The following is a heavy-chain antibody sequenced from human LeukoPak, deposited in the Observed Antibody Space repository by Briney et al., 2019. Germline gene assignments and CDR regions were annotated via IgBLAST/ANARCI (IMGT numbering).Heavy chain of an antibody. CDR2: ISGGSSDI. D-gene: IGHD4-23*01. CDR3: ARGATMATRHLDY. J-gene: IGHJ4*02. V-gene: IGHV3-21*01. CDR1: EFTLSTYS. Sequence: GGSLRLSCAASEFTLSTYSMNWVRQAPGKGLEWVSIISGGSSDIHYADSVKGRFTISRDNAKNSLYLQMNSLRVEDTAVYYCARGATMATRHLDYWGQGTLVTVSS.